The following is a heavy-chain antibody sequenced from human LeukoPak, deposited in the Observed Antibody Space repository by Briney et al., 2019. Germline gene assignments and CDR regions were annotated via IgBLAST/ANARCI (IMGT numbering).Heavy chain of an antibody. CDR2: IYSGGST. D-gene: IGHD2-15*01. CDR1: GFTVSSSY. Sequence: GGSLRLSCAASGFTVSSSYMSWVRQAPGKGLEWVSVIYSGGSTYYADSVKGRFTISRDNAKNSLYLQLNSLRAEDTAVYYCAREARAVADYWGQGTLVTVSS. J-gene: IGHJ4*02. V-gene: IGHV3-53*01. CDR3: AREARAVADY.